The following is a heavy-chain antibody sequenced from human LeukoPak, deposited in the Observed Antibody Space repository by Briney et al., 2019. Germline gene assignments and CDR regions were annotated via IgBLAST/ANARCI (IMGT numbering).Heavy chain of an antibody. D-gene: IGHD5-18*01. Sequence: SVKVSCKASGGTFSSYAISWVRQAPGQGLEWMGGIIPIFGTANYAQKFQGRVTITTDESTSTAYMELSSLRSEDTAVYYCARDVVSGYSYGYERGYYYYYYMDVWGKGTTVTVSS. J-gene: IGHJ6*03. CDR3: ARDVVSGYSYGYERGYYYYYYMDV. V-gene: IGHV1-69*05. CDR2: IIPIFGTA. CDR1: GGTFSSYA.